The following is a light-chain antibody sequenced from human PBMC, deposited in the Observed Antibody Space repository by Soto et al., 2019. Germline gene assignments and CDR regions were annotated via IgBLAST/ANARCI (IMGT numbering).Light chain of an antibody. CDR2: GAS. CDR1: QGVSSSF. V-gene: IGKV3-20*01. CDR3: QVYGTSPSWT. Sequence: EVLLTQSTDTLSLSPGERATRSCRASQGVSSSFLAWYQQRPGQAPRLLIAGASSRAAGIPDRFSGSGSGTDVTLTITRLEPEDFAVYFCQVYGTSPSWTFGQGTKVDIK. J-gene: IGKJ1*01.